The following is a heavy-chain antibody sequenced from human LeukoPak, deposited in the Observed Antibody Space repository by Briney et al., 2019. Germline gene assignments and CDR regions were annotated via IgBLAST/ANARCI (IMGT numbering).Heavy chain of an antibody. V-gene: IGHV1-18*01. D-gene: IGHD3-22*01. CDR1: GYTFTSYG. CDR2: ISAYNGNT. J-gene: IGHJ4*02. Sequence: ASVKVSCKASGYTFTSYGISWVRQAPGQGLEWMGWISAYNGNTNYAQKFQGRVTMTRDMSTSTVYMELSSLRSEDTAVYYCARAPDYYDSRAPLGYWGQGTLVTVSS. CDR3: ARAPDYYDSRAPLGY.